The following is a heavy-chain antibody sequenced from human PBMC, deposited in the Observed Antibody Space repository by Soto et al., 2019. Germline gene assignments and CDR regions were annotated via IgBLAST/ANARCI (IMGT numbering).Heavy chain of an antibody. Sequence: GGSLRLSCAASGFTFSSYSMNWVRQAPGKGLEWVSYISSSSSTIYYADSVKGRFTISRDNAKNSLYLQMNSLRDEDTAVYYCARSSSWFTRHDAFDIWGQGTMVTVSS. CDR2: ISSSSSTI. V-gene: IGHV3-48*02. CDR3: ARSSSWFTRHDAFDI. J-gene: IGHJ3*02. D-gene: IGHD6-13*01. CDR1: GFTFSSYS.